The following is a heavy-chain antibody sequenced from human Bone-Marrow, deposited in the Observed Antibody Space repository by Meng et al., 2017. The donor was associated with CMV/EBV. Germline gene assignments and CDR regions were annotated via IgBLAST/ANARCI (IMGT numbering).Heavy chain of an antibody. CDR3: AREWGGKLESKYYGMDV. CDR1: GYTFTSYG. CDR2: INPNSGGT. V-gene: IGHV1-2*02. Sequence: ASVKVSCKASGYTFTSYGISWVRQAPGQGLEWMGWINPNSGGTNYAQKFQGRVTMTRDTSISTAYMELSRLRSDDTAVYYCAREWGGKLESKYYGMDVWGQGTTVTVSS. J-gene: IGHJ6*02. D-gene: IGHD1-1*01.